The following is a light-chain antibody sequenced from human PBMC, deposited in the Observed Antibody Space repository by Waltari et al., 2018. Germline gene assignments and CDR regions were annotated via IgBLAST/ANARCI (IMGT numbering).Light chain of an antibody. CDR2: AAS. CDR1: QRISNF. J-gene: IGKJ4*01. CDR3: QQSYSTPPT. Sequence: DIQMTQSPSSLSASVGDRVTITCRASQRISNFLNWYQQKPGKAPKLLIYAASSLQSGVPSRFSASGSGTDFTLTISSLQPEDFATYYCQQSYSTPPTFGGGTKVEIK. V-gene: IGKV1-39*01.